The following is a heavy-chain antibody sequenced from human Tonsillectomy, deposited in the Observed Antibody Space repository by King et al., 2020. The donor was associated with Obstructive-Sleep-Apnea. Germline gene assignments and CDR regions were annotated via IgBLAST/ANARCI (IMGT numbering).Heavy chain of an antibody. CDR1: GFSLSTSGVG. Sequence: TLKESGPTVMKPTETLTLTCTFSGFSLSTSGVGVGGSRQPPGKALEWLALLYWTDDCRFSPSLKSSVTITKDPSKNQVVLTMTNMDPVDTATSFCAHADGLLRYSDWLVTYVDSWGQGILVTVSS. D-gene: IGHD3-9*01. V-gene: IGHV2-5*01. J-gene: IGHJ4*02. CDR2: LYWTDDC. CDR3: AHADGLLRYSDWLVTYVDS.